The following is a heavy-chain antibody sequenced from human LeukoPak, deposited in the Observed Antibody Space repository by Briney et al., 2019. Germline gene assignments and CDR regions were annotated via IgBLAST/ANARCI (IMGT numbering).Heavy chain of an antibody. J-gene: IGHJ6*04. D-gene: IGHD2-2*01. Sequence: GGSLRLSCAVSGFTVSGDYMSWVRQAPGKGLEWVSSISSSSSYIYYADSVKGRFTIPRDNAKNSLYLQMNSLRAEDTAVYYCARGAVVAPAASSVWGKGTTVTVSS. CDR3: ARGAVVAPAASSV. V-gene: IGHV3-21*01. CDR2: ISSSSSYI. CDR1: GFTVSGDY.